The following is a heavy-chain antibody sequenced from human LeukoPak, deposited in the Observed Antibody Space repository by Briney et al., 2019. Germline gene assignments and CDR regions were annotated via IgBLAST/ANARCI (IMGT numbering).Heavy chain of an antibody. CDR3: ARDSLGYYYDSSGYLDY. Sequence: VASVKVSCKASGYTFTSYYMHWVRQAPGQGLEWMGIINPSGGSTSYAQKLQGRVTMTTDTSTSTAYMELRSLRSDDTAVYYCARDSLGYYYDSSGYLDYWGQGTLVTVSS. D-gene: IGHD3-22*01. CDR1: GYTFTSYY. CDR2: INPSGGST. V-gene: IGHV1-46*01. J-gene: IGHJ4*02.